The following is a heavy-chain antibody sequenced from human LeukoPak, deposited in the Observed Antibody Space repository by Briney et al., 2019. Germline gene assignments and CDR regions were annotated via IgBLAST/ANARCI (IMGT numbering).Heavy chain of an antibody. Sequence: GGSLRLSCAASGFTFSSYGMHWVRQDPGKGLEWVAVISYDGSNKYYADSVKGRFTVSRDNSKNTLYLQMNSLRAEDTAVYYCAKDRSYYGYFDYWGQGTLVTVSS. J-gene: IGHJ4*02. CDR1: GFTFSSYG. CDR2: ISYDGSNK. V-gene: IGHV3-30*18. D-gene: IGHD1-26*01. CDR3: AKDRSYYGYFDY.